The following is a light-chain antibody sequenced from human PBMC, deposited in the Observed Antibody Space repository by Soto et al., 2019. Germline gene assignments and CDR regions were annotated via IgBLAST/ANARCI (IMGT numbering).Light chain of an antibody. Sequence: EIIMTQSPATLSVSPGEGATLSCRTSHSISTNLAWYQHKRGQSPRLLVYGASTRATGVPARFSGSGSGAEFTLSISSLQSEDVAVYYCQQYYNTPYTFGQGTQLEIK. CDR3: QQYYNTPYT. V-gene: IGKV3-15*01. J-gene: IGKJ2*01. CDR2: GAS. CDR1: HSISTN.